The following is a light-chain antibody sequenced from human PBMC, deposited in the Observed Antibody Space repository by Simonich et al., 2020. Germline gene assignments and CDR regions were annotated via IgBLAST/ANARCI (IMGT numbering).Light chain of an antibody. J-gene: IGLJ3*02. CDR1: SSDFGGYNY. CDR2: DVS. V-gene: IGLV2-14*01. Sequence: QSALTQPASVSGSPGQSITISCTRTSSDFGGYNYVSWYQQTPGKAPILMIYDVSKRPSWVSNRFSGSKSGNTASMTISVLQAEDEADYYCSSYTSSSTWVFGGGTKLTVL. CDR3: SSYTSSSTWV.